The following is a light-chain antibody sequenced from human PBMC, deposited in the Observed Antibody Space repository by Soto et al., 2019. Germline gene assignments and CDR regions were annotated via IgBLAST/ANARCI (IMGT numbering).Light chain of an antibody. CDR3: SSYTSDTTGV. Sequence: ALTQPASVSGSPGQSIAISCTGTSSDVGGYNYVSWYQQHPGKAPKLMIYDVTTRPSGVSNRFSGSKSGNTAALTISGLQAEDEADYYCSSYTSDTTGVFGTGTKLTVL. CDR1: SSDVGGYNY. CDR2: DVT. J-gene: IGLJ1*01. V-gene: IGLV2-14*03.